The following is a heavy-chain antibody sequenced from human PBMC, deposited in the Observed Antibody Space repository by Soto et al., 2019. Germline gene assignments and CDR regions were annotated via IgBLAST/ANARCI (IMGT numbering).Heavy chain of an antibody. Sequence: QVQLQESGPGLVKPSQTLSLTCTVSGGSISSGGYHWSWIRQRPGKGLEWIGNIYYNTGTTYYTPSLKNRIIISIDRSKNKCSLNLKSVTAADKAVYYFARYKPLPLYSGLGKGYYVMDVVGQGTTVTIAS. J-gene: IGHJ6*02. CDR3: ARYKPLPLYSGLGKGYYVMDV. CDR2: IYYNTGTT. D-gene: IGHD3-10*01. CDR1: GGSISSGGYH. V-gene: IGHV4-31*03.